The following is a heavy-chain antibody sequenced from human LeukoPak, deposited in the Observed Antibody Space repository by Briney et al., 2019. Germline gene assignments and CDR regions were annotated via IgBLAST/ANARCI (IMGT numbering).Heavy chain of an antibody. CDR2: LYYGGST. V-gene: IGHV4-59*12. J-gene: IGHJ4*02. CDR3: AREEAGFFGPFLPDY. Sequence: KPSETLSLTCTVSGGSISSNYWSWIRQPPGKGLEWIGSLYYGGSTYYNPSLKSRVIISVDTSKNQFSLKLSSVTAADTAMYYCAREEAGFFGPFLPDYWGQGTLVTVSS. D-gene: IGHD6-19*01. CDR1: GGSISSNY.